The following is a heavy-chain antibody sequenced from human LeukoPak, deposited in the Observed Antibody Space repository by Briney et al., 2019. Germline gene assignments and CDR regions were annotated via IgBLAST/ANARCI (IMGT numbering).Heavy chain of an antibody. CDR2: ISYDGSNK. CDR3: AREAPNSYGFYYFDY. D-gene: IGHD5-18*01. V-gene: IGHV3-30-3*01. Sequence: PGRSLRLSCAASGFTFSSYAMHWVRQAPGKGLEWVAVISYDGSNKYYADSVKGRFTISRDNSKNTLYLQMNSLRAEDTAVYYCAREAPNSYGFYYFDYWGQGTLVTVSS. CDR1: GFTFSSYA. J-gene: IGHJ4*02.